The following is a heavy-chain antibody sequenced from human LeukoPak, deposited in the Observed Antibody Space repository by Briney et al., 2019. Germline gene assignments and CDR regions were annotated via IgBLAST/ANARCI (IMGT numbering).Heavy chain of an antibody. V-gene: IGHV3-23*01. Sequence: PGGSLRLACAASGFTFSSYTMSWVRPAPGKGLEWVSGVSGSGGNIHYADSVKGRFTISRDNSKNTLYLQMNSLRADDTAVYYCAASLPNIVVVPATKGPFGYWGQGALVTVSS. CDR3: AASLPNIVVVPATKGPFGY. CDR2: VSGSGGNI. J-gene: IGHJ4*02. D-gene: IGHD2-2*01. CDR1: GFTFSSYT.